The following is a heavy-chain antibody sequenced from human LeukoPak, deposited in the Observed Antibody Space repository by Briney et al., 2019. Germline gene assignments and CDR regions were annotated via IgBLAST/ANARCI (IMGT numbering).Heavy chain of an antibody. Sequence: SETLSLTCTVSGGSISSYYWGWIRQPPGKGLEWIGSIYYSGSTYYNPSLKSRVTISVDTSKNQFSLKLSSVTAADTAVYYCARDSGSYYVYWGQGTLVTVSS. CDR3: ARDSGSYYVY. V-gene: IGHV4-39*07. D-gene: IGHD1-26*01. CDR2: IYYSGST. J-gene: IGHJ4*02. CDR1: GGSISSYY.